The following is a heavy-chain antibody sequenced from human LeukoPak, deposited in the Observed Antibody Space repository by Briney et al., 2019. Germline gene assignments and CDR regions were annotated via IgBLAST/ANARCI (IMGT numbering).Heavy chain of an antibody. V-gene: IGHV1-69*13. CDR3: ARATQYYDFWSGSPAFDI. Sequence: SVKVSCKASGGTFSSYAISWVRQAPGQGLEWMGGIIPIFGTANYAQKFQGRVTITADESTSTAYMELRSLRSDDTAVYYCARATQYYDFWSGSPAFDIWGQGTMVTVSS. CDR1: GGTFSSYA. D-gene: IGHD3-3*01. J-gene: IGHJ3*02. CDR2: IIPIFGTA.